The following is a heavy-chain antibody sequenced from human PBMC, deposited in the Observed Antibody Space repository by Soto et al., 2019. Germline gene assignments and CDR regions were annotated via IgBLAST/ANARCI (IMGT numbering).Heavy chain of an antibody. CDR2: ISGSGGST. Sequence: GGSLRLSCAASGFTFSSYAMSWVRQAPGKGLEWVSAISGSGGSTYYADSVKGRFTISRDNSKNTLYLQMNSLRAEDTAVYYCKMAGYSYGPTFDYWGQGTLVTVSS. CDR3: KMAGYSYGPTFDY. D-gene: IGHD5-18*01. CDR1: GFTFSSYA. J-gene: IGHJ4*02. V-gene: IGHV3-23*01.